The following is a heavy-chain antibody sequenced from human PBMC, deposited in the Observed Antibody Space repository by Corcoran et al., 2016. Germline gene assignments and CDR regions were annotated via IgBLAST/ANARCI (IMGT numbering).Heavy chain of an antibody. CDR1: GGTFSSYA. D-gene: IGHD2-15*01. V-gene: IGHV1-69*01. CDR3: ARGRVVYCSGGSCYSRTTGYGMDV. J-gene: IGHJ6*02. CDR2: IIPIFGTA. Sequence: QVQLVQSGAEVKKPGSSVKVSCKASGGTFSSYAISWVRQAPGQGLEWMGGIIPIFGTANYAQKFQGRVTITADESTSTAYMELSSLRSEDTAGYYCARGRVVYCSGGSCYSRTTGYGMDVWGQGTTVTVSS.